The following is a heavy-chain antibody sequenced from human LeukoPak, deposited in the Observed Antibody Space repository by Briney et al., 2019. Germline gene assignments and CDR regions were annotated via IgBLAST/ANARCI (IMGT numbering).Heavy chain of an antibody. Sequence: GGSLRLSCAASGFTFSTYPMAWVRQAPGGGLEWVSGISGNGGSTYYADSVKGRFAISRDNSKSALYLQMNSLRAEDTAVHYCSKDFGRHLGGPGYWGRGTLVTVSS. CDR1: GFTFSTYP. CDR2: ISGNGGST. J-gene: IGHJ4*02. V-gene: IGHV3-23*01. CDR3: SKDFGRHLGGPGY. D-gene: IGHD3-10*01.